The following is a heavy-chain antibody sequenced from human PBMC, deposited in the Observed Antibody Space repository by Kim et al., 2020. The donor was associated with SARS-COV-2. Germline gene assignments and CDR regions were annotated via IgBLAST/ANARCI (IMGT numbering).Heavy chain of an antibody. CDR3: AKNSVGYYGVS. CDR2: ISGSGSST. J-gene: IGHJ5*02. V-gene: IGHV3-23*01. Sequence: EGSLRLSCAASGFTFSHDAMTWVRQAPGEGLEWVSAISGSGSSTYYADSVKGRFTISRDNSKNTLYLQMNSLRAEDTAIYYCAKNSVGYYGVSWGQGTLVTVSS. D-gene: IGHD3-3*01. CDR1: GFTFSHDA.